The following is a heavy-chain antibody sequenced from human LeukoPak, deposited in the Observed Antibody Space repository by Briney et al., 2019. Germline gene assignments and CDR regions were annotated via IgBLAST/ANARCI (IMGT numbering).Heavy chain of an antibody. CDR1: GGSISSSSYY. V-gene: IGHV4-39*01. Sequence: PSETLSLTCTVSGGSISSSSYYWGWIRQPPGKGLEWIGSIYYSGSTYYNPSLKSRVTISVDTSKNQFSLKLSSVTAADKAVYYCARTQDYGDSLRDYWGQGTLVTVSS. CDR3: ARTQDYGDSLRDY. D-gene: IGHD4-17*01. J-gene: IGHJ4*02. CDR2: IYYSGST.